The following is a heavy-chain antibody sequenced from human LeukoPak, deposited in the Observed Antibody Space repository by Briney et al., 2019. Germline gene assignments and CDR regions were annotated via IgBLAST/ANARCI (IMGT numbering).Heavy chain of an antibody. Sequence: PSETLSLTCTVSGDSISGGAFYWGWVRQSPGKGLEWIGSKFCSGSTHFNPSLESRITMSLDTSKNQFSLRLSLMTAADTAIYYCARQGSSPNWFDPWGQGTLVTVSS. CDR2: KFCSGST. J-gene: IGHJ5*02. CDR3: ARQGSSPNWFDP. V-gene: IGHV4-39*01. CDR1: GDSISGGAFY. D-gene: IGHD1-26*01.